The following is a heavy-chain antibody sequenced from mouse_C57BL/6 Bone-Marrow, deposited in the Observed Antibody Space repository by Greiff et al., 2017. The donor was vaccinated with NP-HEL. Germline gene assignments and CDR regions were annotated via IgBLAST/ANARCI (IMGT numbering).Heavy chain of an antibody. CDR2: IYPRDGST. Sequence: QVQLQHSGPELVKPGASVKLSCKASGYTFTSYDINWVKQRPGQGLEWIGWIYPRDGSTKYNEKFKGKATLTVDTSSSTAYMELHSLTSEDSAVYFCARKPPLTTVVATDWYFDVWGTGTTVTVSS. CDR1: GYTFTSYD. CDR3: ARKPPLTTVVATDWYFDV. D-gene: IGHD1-1*01. J-gene: IGHJ1*03. V-gene: IGHV1-85*01.